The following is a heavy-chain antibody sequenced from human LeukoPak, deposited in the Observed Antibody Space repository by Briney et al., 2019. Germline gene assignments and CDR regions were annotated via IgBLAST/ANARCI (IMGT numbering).Heavy chain of an antibody. D-gene: IGHD3-3*02. CDR2: IHSSGST. CDR3: ARELRHYDY. J-gene: IGHJ4*02. V-gene: IGHV4-4*07. Sequence: SETLSLTCTVSGDSISGHYWSWIRQPAGKGLEWIGRIHSSGSTNYNPSFTSRVTMSVDMSKNKFSLRLSSVTAADTAVYYCARELRHYDYWGQGNLVTVSS. CDR1: GDSISGHY.